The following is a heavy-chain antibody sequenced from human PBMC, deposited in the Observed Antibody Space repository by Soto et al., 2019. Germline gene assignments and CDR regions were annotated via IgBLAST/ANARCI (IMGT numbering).Heavy chain of an antibody. D-gene: IGHD3-16*01. CDR2: VYHTGAT. CDR1: GGSVSSSNW. CDR3: ARDAGVGGY. Sequence: SETLSLTCAVSGGSVSSSNWWSWVRQPPVKGLEWIGEVYHTGATAYKPSLKSRVSMSVDTSKNLFSLNLTSVTAADTAVYYCARDAGVGGYWGQGALVKVSS. J-gene: IGHJ4*02. V-gene: IGHV4-4*02.